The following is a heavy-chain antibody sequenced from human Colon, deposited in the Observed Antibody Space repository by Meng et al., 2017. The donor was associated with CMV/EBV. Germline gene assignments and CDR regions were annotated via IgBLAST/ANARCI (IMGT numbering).Heavy chain of an antibody. CDR2: ISASGGST. CDR1: GFPFTEFA. D-gene: IGHD3-16*01. Sequence: GESLKISCAASGFPFTEFAMTWVRQAPGKGLEWVSGISASGGSTYYADSVKGRFTVSRDNGKNTQYLQINSLTVEDTATYYCVTCLGDPFVDYWGQGTLVTVSS. J-gene: IGHJ4*02. CDR3: VTCLGDPFVDY. V-gene: IGHV3-23*01.